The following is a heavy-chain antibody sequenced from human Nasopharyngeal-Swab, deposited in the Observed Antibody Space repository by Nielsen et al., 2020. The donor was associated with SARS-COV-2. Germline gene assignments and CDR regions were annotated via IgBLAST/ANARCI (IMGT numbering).Heavy chain of an antibody. Sequence: GESLKISCKGSGYSFTSYWIGWVRQMPGKGLEWMGIIYPGDSDTRYSPSFQGQVTISADKSISTAYLQWSSLKAPDTAMYYCARPQNYGYYGMDVWGQGTTVTVSS. J-gene: IGHJ6*02. CDR3: ARPQNYGYYGMDV. V-gene: IGHV5-51*01. CDR2: IYPGDSDT. CDR1: GYSFTSYW.